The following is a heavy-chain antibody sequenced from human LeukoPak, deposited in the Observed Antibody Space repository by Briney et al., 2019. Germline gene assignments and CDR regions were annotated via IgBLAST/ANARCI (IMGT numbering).Heavy chain of an antibody. CDR2: IIPIFGTA. CDR1: GGTFSSYA. J-gene: IGHJ5*02. Sequence: SVKVSCKASGGTFSSYAISWVRQAPRQGLEWMGGIIPIFGTANYAQKFQGRVTITADESTSTAYMELSSLRSEDTAVYYCAREYEGYSYGYNWFDPWGQGTLVTVSS. D-gene: IGHD5-18*01. V-gene: IGHV1-69*13. CDR3: AREYEGYSYGYNWFDP.